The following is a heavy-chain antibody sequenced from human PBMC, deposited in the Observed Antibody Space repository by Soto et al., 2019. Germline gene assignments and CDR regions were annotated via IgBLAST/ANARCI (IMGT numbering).Heavy chain of an antibody. Sequence: SETLSLTCSVSGASLNSGNYYLIWIRQLPGNGLEWIGHIYVTGAVDYNPSLRDRITISQDTSERQFSLNLRLVTAADTAVYYCARLRIATNNYKWFDPWGQGTLVTVSS. CDR1: GASLNSGNYY. CDR3: ARLRIATNNYKWFDP. D-gene: IGHD2-21*01. J-gene: IGHJ5*02. CDR2: IYVTGAV. V-gene: IGHV4-31*03.